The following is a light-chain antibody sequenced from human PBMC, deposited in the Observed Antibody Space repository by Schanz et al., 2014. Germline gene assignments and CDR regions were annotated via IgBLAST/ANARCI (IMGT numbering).Light chain of an antibody. V-gene: IGLV1-36*01. CDR2: YDD. J-gene: IGLJ3*02. CDR3: ATWDDSLRAWL. Sequence: QSVLTQPPSVSEAPRQRVTISCSGSSSNIGNNAVNWYQQLPGKAPKLLIYYDDMLPSGVSDRFSGSKSGTSASLAISGLQSDDEAHYYCATWDDSLRAWLFGGGTKLTVL. CDR1: SSNIGNNA.